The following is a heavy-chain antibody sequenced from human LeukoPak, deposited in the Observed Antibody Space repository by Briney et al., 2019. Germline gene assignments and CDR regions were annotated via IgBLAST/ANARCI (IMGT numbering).Heavy chain of an antibody. Sequence: ASVKVSCKASGGTFSSYAISWVRQAPGQGLEWMGRIIPILGIANYAQKFQGRVTITADKSTSTAYMELSSLRSEDTAVYYCARGQAAPRAYYYYGMDAWGQGTTVTVSS. CDR1: GGTFSSYA. J-gene: IGHJ6*02. D-gene: IGHD6-6*01. CDR3: ARGQAAPRAYYYYGMDA. V-gene: IGHV1-69*04. CDR2: IIPILGIA.